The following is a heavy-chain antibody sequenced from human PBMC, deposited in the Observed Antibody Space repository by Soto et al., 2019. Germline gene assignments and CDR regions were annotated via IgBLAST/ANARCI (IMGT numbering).Heavy chain of an antibody. J-gene: IGHJ4*02. CDR2: IYYTGNT. CDR3: ASGHDAYQVRY. CDR1: GGSISSGGTGSY. D-gene: IGHD2-2*01. Sequence: QVQLQESGLGLVKPSQTLSLTCTVSGGSISSGGTGSYWTCIRQLPVMGLEWIGHIYYTGNTHYNPSLKSPPTISIDTSENQFSLKLTSVTAADPAVYFCASGHDAYQVRYWGQGTLVTVSS. V-gene: IGHV4-31*01.